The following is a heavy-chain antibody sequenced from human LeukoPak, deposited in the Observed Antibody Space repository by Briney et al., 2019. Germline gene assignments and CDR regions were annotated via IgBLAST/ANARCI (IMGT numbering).Heavy chain of an antibody. J-gene: IGHJ6*02. CDR1: GYTFTSYG. D-gene: IGHD3-10*01. CDR3: ARDGEVLLWFGEPKGNYGMDV. Sequence: ASVKVSCKASGYTFTSYGISWVRQAPGQGLEWMGWINTNTGNPTYAQGFTGRFVFSLDTSVSTAYLQISSLKAEDTAVYYCARDGEVLLWFGEPKGNYGMDVWGQGTTVTVSS. V-gene: IGHV7-4-1*02. CDR2: INTNTGNP.